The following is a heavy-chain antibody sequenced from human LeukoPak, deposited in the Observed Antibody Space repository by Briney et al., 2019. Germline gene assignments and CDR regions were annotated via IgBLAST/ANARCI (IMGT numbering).Heavy chain of an antibody. J-gene: IGHJ6*02. CDR1: GFTFTRYA. V-gene: IGHV3-23*01. Sequence: PGGSLRLSCAASGFTFTRYAMSWVRQAPGGGLEWVASINVHNGGAYYVESVKGRFTISRDDFENTVFLHMNSLRAEDTAIYYCAKKGESLDYYAMDVWGQGTTVTVSS. D-gene: IGHD5-24*01. CDR2: INVHNGGA. CDR3: AKKGESLDYYAMDV.